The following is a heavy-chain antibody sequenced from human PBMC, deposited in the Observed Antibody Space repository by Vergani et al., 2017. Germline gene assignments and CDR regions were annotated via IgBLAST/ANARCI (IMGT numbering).Heavy chain of an antibody. D-gene: IGHD2-2*01. CDR3: ARXAHSTYYYYYYMDV. CDR2: ISSSSSTI. CDR1: GFTFSSYS. J-gene: IGHJ6*03. V-gene: IGHV3-48*04. Sequence: EVQLVESGGGLVQPGGSLRLSCAASGFTFSSYSMNWVRQAPGKGLEWVSYISSSSSTIYYADSVKGRFTISRDNAKNSLYLQMNSLRAEDTAVYYCARXAHSTYYYYYYMDVWGKGP.